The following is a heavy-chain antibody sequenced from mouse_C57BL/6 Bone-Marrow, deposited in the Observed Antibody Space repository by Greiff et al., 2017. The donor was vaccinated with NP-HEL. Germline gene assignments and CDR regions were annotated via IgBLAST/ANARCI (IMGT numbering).Heavy chain of an antibody. D-gene: IGHD2-5*01. Sequence: VQLQQPGAELVKPGASVKLSCKASGYTFTSYWMHWVKQRPGQGLEWIGMIHPNSGSTNYNEKFKSKATLTVDKSSSTAYMQLSSLTSEDSAVNYCARDYSNSLAMDYWGQGTSVTVAS. V-gene: IGHV1-64*01. J-gene: IGHJ4*01. CDR1: GYTFTSYW. CDR2: IHPNSGST. CDR3: ARDYSNSLAMDY.